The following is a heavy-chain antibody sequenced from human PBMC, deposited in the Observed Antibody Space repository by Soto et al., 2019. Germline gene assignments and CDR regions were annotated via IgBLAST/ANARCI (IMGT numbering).Heavy chain of an antibody. CDR1: GGSISSGGYY. J-gene: IGHJ1*01. CDR3: ARVHCSSTSCYVPEYFQH. Sequence: SLTCTVSGGSISSGGYYWSWIRQHPGKGLEWIGYIYYSGSTYYNPSLKSRVTISVDTSKNQFSLKLSSVTAADTAVYYCARVHCSSTSCYVPEYFQHWGQGTLVTVSS. V-gene: IGHV4-31*03. D-gene: IGHD2-2*01. CDR2: IYYSGST.